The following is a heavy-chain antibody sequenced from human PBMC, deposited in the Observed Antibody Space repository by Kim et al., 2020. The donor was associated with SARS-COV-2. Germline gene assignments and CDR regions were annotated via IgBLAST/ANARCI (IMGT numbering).Heavy chain of an antibody. J-gene: IGHJ6*02. Sequence: GGSLRLSCAASGFTFSSYAMHWVRQAPGKGLEWVAVISYDGSNKYYADSVKGRFTISRDNSKNTLYLQMNSLRAEDTAVYYCARERHAGYSPGGGHYYYYGMDVWGQGTTVTVSS. V-gene: IGHV3-30*04. D-gene: IGHD3-22*01. CDR1: GFTFSSYA. CDR3: ARERHAGYSPGGGHYYYYGMDV. CDR2: ISYDGSNK.